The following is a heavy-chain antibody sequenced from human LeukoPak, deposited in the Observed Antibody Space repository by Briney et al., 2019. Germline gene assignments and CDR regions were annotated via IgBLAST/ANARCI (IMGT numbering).Heavy chain of an antibody. V-gene: IGHV4-4*07. Sequence: SETLSLTCTVSGGSISSYYWSWIRQPPGKGLEWIGRIYTSGSTNYNPSLKSRVTMSVDTSKNQFSLKLSSVTAADTAVYYCASLNPSYYYHSSGYRFDYWGQGTLVTVSS. CDR3: ASLNPSYYYHSSGYRFDY. CDR1: GGSISSYY. CDR2: IYTSGST. J-gene: IGHJ4*02. D-gene: IGHD3-22*01.